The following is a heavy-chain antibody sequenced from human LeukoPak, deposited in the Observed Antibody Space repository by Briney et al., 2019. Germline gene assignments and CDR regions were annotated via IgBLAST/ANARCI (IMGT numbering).Heavy chain of an antibody. CDR1: GYTFTSYD. Sequence: ASVKVSCKASGYTFTSYDINWVRQATGQGLEWMGWMNPNSGNTGYAQKFQGRVTMTRNTSISTAYMELSSLRSEDTAVYYCARYYYDSSGYFLYYYYGMDVSSQRTAAT. CDR2: MNPNSGNT. J-gene: IGHJ6*02. CDR3: ARYYYDSSGYFLYYYYGMDV. D-gene: IGHD3-22*01. V-gene: IGHV1-8*01.